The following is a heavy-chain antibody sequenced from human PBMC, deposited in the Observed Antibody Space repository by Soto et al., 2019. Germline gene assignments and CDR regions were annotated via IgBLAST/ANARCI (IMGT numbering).Heavy chain of an antibody. J-gene: IGHJ6*02. D-gene: IGHD3-10*01. CDR1: GFPFSNYY. CDR3: AKDLHWFAMDV. CDR2: ISGNEDNI. Sequence: GGSLRLSCVASGFPFSNYYMDWVRQAPGKGLEWVAVISGNEDNIHYADSVKGRFTISRDNSMNTLYLQMNSLRADDTAIYYCAKDLHWFAMDVWGQGTTVTVSS. V-gene: IGHV3-23*01.